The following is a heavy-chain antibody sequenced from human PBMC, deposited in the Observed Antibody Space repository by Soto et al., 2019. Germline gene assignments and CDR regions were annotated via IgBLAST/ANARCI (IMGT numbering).Heavy chain of an antibody. CDR2: FIPIFVSA. Sequence: QLHLVQSGAEVKKAGSSVKVSCKASGGTVSSYAITWVRQAPGKGLEWMGVFIPIFVSAHYAPKFQDRITITADESTSTAYMELSALTSEDTAIYYCARDVSSDTTGFRGYDLWGQGTQVTVSS. CDR3: ARDVSSDTTGFRGYDL. V-gene: IGHV1-69*01. J-gene: IGHJ4*02. CDR1: GGTVSSYA. D-gene: IGHD3-10*01.